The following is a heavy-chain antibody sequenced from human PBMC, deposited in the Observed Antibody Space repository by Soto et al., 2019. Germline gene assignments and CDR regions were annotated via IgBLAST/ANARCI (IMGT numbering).Heavy chain of an antibody. J-gene: IGHJ6*02. V-gene: IGHV1-58*01. Sequence: SVKVSCKASGFTFTSSAVQWVRQARGQRLEWIGWIVVGGGNTNYAQKFQERVTITRDMSTSTAYMELSSLRSEDTAVYYCAAELRREVYYYYGMDVWGQGTTVTVSS. CDR3: AAELRREVYYYYGMDV. CDR1: GFTFTSSA. CDR2: IVVGGGNT.